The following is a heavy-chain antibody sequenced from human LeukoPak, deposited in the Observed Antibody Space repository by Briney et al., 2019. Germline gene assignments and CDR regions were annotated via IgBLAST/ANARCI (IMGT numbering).Heavy chain of an antibody. CDR2: IIPIFGTA. Sequence: SVKVSCKGYGYTFINHDIDWVRQAPGQGLEWMGGIIPIFGTANYAQKFQGRVTITADESTSTAYMELSSLRSEDTAVYYCARDGGYSGYDPRFSLGYWGQGTLVTVS. V-gene: IGHV1-69*13. J-gene: IGHJ4*02. D-gene: IGHD5-12*01. CDR3: ARDGGYSGYDPRFSLGY. CDR1: GYTFINHD.